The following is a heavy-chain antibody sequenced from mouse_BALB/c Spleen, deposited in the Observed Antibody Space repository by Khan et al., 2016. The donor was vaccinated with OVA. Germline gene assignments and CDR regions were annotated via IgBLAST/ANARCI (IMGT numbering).Heavy chain of an antibody. CDR1: GFTFNNYA. D-gene: IGHD2-1*01. V-gene: IGHV10-1*02. CDR2: ITNKSKNYGT. J-gene: IGHJ3*01. CDR3: VRQERLYGNYGFAY. Sequence: EVQLVESGGGLVQPKGSLKLSCTASGFTFNNYAMNWVRQAPGMGLEWVARITNKSKNYGTYYADSVKDRFNISIDDSQSMHYLQMNNLKTEDTAIYYSVRQERLYGNYGFAYWGQGTLVTGSA.